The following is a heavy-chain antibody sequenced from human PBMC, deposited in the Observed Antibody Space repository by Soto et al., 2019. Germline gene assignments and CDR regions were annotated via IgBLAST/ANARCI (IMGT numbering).Heavy chain of an antibody. Sequence: PSQTLSLTCAICGDSVSSNSAAWNWIRPSPSRGLEWLGRTYYRSKWYNDYAVSVKSRITINADTSKNQVSLQLNSVTPEDTAVYYCARERWLAGNYYYGMDVWGQGTTVTVSS. CDR3: ARERWLAGNYYYGMDV. D-gene: IGHD6-19*01. J-gene: IGHJ6*02. V-gene: IGHV6-1*01. CDR1: GDSVSSNSAA. CDR2: TYYRSKWYN.